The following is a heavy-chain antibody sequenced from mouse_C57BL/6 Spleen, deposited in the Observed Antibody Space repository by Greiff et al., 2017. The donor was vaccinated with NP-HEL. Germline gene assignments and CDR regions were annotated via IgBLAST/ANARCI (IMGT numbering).Heavy chain of an antibody. Sequence: VQLQQSGPELVKPGASVKIPCKASGYTFADYNMDWVKQSHGKSLEWIGDINPNNGGTIYNQKFKGKATLTVDKSSSTAYMELRSLTSEDTAVYYCARGLLGRPYFDYWGQGTTLTVSS. D-gene: IGHD4-1*01. CDR3: ARGLLGRPYFDY. J-gene: IGHJ2*01. CDR2: INPNNGGT. V-gene: IGHV1-18*01. CDR1: GYTFADYN.